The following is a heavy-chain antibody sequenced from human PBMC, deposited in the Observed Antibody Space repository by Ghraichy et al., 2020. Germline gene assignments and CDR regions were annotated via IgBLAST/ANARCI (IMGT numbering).Heavy chain of an antibody. D-gene: IGHD3-10*01. CDR1: GGTFSSYA. Sequence: SVKVSCKASGGTFSSYAISWVRQAPGQGLEWMGGIIPIFGTANYAQKFQGRVTITADESTSTAYMELSSLRSEDTAVYYCARGPYYYGSGSYYNVHWGQGTLVTVSS. CDR3: ARGPYYYGSGSYYNVH. J-gene: IGHJ4*02. V-gene: IGHV1-69*13. CDR2: IIPIFGTA.